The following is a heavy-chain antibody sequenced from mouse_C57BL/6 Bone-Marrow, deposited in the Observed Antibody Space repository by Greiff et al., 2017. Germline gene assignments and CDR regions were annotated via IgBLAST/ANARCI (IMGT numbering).Heavy chain of an antibody. CDR2: IYPTSGRT. CDR3: ARSGSLGRSFDY. D-gene: IGHD4-1*01. Sequence: QVQLQQPGAELVKPGASVKMSCKASGYTFTSYWLTWVKQRPGQGLEWIGDIYPTSGRTNYNEKFTSKAILTVDTSSNTAYMQLSSLTSEDSAVFYCARSGSLGRSFDYWGQGTTLTVSS. CDR1: GYTFTSYW. V-gene: IGHV1-55*01. J-gene: IGHJ2*01.